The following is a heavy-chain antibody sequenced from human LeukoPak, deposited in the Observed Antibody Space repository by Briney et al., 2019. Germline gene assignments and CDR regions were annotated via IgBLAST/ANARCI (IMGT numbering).Heavy chain of an antibody. Sequence: PGGSLRLSCAASGFTFSSYGMHWVRQAPGKGLEWVAFIRYDGSNKYYADSVKGRFTISRDNAKNSLYLQMNSLRAEDTAVYYCARDYYDSSGYSRSGAFDIWGQGTMVTVSS. V-gene: IGHV3-30*02. D-gene: IGHD3-22*01. J-gene: IGHJ3*02. CDR3: ARDYYDSSGYSRSGAFDI. CDR2: IRYDGSNK. CDR1: GFTFSSYG.